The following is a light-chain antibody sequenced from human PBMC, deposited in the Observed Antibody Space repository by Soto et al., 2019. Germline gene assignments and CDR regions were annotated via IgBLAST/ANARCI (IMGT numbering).Light chain of an antibody. Sequence: QSALTQPASVSGSPGQWITISCTGTSSDVGGYNYVSWYQQHPGKAPKLMIYDVTNWPSGVSYRFSGSKSGNTASLTISGLQAEDEADYYCSSYTTTSAVAFGGGTKVTVL. J-gene: IGLJ2*01. V-gene: IGLV2-14*03. CDR2: DVT. CDR3: SSYTTTSAVA. CDR1: SSDVGGYNY.